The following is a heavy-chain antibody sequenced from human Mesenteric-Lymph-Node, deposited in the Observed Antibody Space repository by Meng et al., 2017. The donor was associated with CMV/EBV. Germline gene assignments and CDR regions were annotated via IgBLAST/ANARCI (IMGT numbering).Heavy chain of an antibody. Sequence: SGFPFSNYAMSWVRQAPGKGLEWVSAISGSGGNPYYAGSVKGRFTISRDNSKNTLYLQMNNLRAEDTAVYYCAKGGEYSSGWHYFDYWGQGTLVTVSS. CDR3: AKGGEYSSGWHYFDY. CDR2: ISGSGGNP. D-gene: IGHD6-19*01. J-gene: IGHJ4*02. V-gene: IGHV3-23*01. CDR1: GFPFSNYA.